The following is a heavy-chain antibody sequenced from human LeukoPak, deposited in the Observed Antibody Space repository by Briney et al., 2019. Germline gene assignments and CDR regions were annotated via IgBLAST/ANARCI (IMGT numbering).Heavy chain of an antibody. CDR2: IYSSGST. CDR1: GGSIISYY. CDR3: ARSTPILQYSGNYQSGAIDI. V-gene: IGHV4-59*01. J-gene: IGHJ3*02. Sequence: KSSETLSLTCTVSGGSIISYYWSWIRQPPVKGLEWIGCIYSSGSTNYNPSLKSRVTISVDTAKNQFSLKLSSVTAADTAVYYCARSTPILQYSGNYQSGAIDIWGQGTMVTVSS. D-gene: IGHD1-26*01.